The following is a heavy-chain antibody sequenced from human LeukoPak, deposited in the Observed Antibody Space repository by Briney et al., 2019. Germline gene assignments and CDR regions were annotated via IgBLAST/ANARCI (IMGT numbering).Heavy chain of an antibody. Sequence: GGSLRLSCAASGFTFSSYWMYWVRQAPGKGPVWVARINTDGSSLNYADSVKGRFTISRDNSKNTLYLQMNSLRAEDTAVYYCAKGFSGGGGVPLWADPWGQGTLVTVSS. D-gene: IGHD3-16*01. CDR1: GFTFSSYW. J-gene: IGHJ5*02. CDR2: INTDGSSL. V-gene: IGHV3-74*01. CDR3: AKGFSGGGGVPLWADP.